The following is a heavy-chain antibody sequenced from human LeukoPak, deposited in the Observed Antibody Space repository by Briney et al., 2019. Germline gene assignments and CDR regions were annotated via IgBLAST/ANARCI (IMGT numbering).Heavy chain of an antibody. Sequence: GASVKVSCKASGGTFSSYAISWVRQAPGQGLEWMGGIIPIFGTANYAQKFQGRVTITADKSTSTAYMELSSLRSEDTAVYYCARDRLVRMIGSLDDAFDIWGQGTMVTVSS. CDR2: IIPIFGTA. V-gene: IGHV1-69*06. CDR3: ARDRLVRMIGSLDDAFDI. CDR1: GGTFSSYA. D-gene: IGHD3-22*01. J-gene: IGHJ3*02.